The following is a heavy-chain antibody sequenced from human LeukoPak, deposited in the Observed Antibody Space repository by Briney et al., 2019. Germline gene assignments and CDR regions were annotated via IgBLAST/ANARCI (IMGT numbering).Heavy chain of an antibody. J-gene: IGHJ4*02. CDR2: IYSSGDT. CDR3: ARHPDDYYYDRGAHFDC. V-gene: IGHV4-59*01. D-gene: IGHD3-22*01. Sequence: SETLSLTCTVSGGSMSSYYWSWIRQPPGKGLEWIGYIYSSGDTNYNPSLKSRVSISVDTSKNQFSLKLSSVTAADTAVYYCARHPDDYYYDRGAHFDCWGQGTLVTVSS. CDR1: GGSMSSYY.